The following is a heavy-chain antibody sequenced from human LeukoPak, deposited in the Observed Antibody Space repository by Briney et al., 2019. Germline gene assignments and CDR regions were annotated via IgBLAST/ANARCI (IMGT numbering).Heavy chain of an antibody. J-gene: IGHJ4*02. Sequence: ASVKVSCKASGYTFTSYYMHWVRQAPGQGLEWMGIINPSGGSTSYAQKFQGRVTMTRDTSTSTVYMELSSLRSEDTAVYYCARGTGIYCSSTSCYNHYFDYWGQGTLVTVSS. CDR1: GYTFTSYY. CDR2: INPSGGST. V-gene: IGHV1-46*01. CDR3: ARGTGIYCSSTSCYNHYFDY. D-gene: IGHD2-2*02.